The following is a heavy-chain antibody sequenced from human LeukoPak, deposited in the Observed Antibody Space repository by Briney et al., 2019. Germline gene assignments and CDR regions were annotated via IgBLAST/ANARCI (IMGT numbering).Heavy chain of an antibody. Sequence: GGSLRLSCAASGFTFSTYAMSWVRQAPGKGLEWVSAISFSGGSTHYAESVKGQFTISRDNSKNTLYLQMNSLRAEDTAVYYCAKEAFNWLRSHYYGVDVWGQGTTVTVSS. V-gene: IGHV3-23*01. J-gene: IGHJ6*02. D-gene: IGHD5-12*01. CDR3: AKEAFNWLRSHYYGVDV. CDR1: GFTFSTYA. CDR2: ISFSGGST.